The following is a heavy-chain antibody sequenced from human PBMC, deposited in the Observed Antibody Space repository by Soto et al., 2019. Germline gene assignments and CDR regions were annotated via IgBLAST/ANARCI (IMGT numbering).Heavy chain of an antibody. J-gene: IGHJ6*04. D-gene: IGHD1-1*01. V-gene: IGHV1-69*13. CDR2: IIPIFGTA. CDR1: GGTCSSYA. Sequence: SVKVSCKASGGTCSSYAISWVRQAPGQGLEWMGGIIPIFGTANYAQKFQDRVTITADESTSTAYMELSSLRSEDTAVYYCARNNWNDDGLYYCYGMDVWGKGTTVTVSS. CDR3: ARNNWNDDGLYYCYGMDV.